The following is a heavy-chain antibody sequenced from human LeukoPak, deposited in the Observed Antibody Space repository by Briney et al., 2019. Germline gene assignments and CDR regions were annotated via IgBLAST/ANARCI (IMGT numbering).Heavy chain of an antibody. V-gene: IGHV1-46*01. CDR1: GNTFTSFH. J-gene: IGHJ4*02. D-gene: IGHD1-1*01. CDR2: IKVYGDTT. Sequence: ASVKVSCKASGNTFTSFHIHWVRQAPGQGREYMGIIKVYGDTTIYAQRFQGRITMTRDTSTSTVYMELSSLNSEDTAVYYCARESPSTFYFDYWGQGTLVTVSS. CDR3: ARESPSTFYFDY.